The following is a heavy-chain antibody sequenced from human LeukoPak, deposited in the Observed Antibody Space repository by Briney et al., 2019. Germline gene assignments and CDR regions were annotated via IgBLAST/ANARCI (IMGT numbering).Heavy chain of an antibody. V-gene: IGHV1-69*05. CDR2: IIPIFGTA. CDR1: GGTFSSYA. Sequence: SVKVSCKASGGTFSSYAISWVRQAPGQGLEWMGGIIPIFGTANYAQKFQGRVTITTDESTSTAYMELSSLRSEDTAVYYCARELSRIAARWYNWFDPWGPGTLVTVSS. D-gene: IGHD6-6*01. J-gene: IGHJ5*02. CDR3: ARELSRIAARWYNWFDP.